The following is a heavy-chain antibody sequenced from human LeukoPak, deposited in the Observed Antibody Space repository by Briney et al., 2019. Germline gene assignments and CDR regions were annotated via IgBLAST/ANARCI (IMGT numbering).Heavy chain of an antibody. CDR2: ISGSGGTT. Sequence: GGSLRLSCAASGFGAASEFTFRNYAMHWVRQAPGKGLEWVSGISGSGGTTYHADSVKGRSTISRDNSKNTLYLQMNSLRAEDTAVYYCAKNRQWPYNWFDPWGQGTLVTVSS. V-gene: IGHV3-23*01. CDR1: EFTFRNYA. CDR3: AKNRQWPYNWFDP. D-gene: IGHD6-19*01. J-gene: IGHJ5*02.